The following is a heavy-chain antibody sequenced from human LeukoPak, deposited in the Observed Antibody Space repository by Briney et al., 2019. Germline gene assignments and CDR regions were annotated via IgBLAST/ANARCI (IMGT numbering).Heavy chain of an antibody. CDR1: GFSFNTYA. CDR2: ISNTGGST. D-gene: IGHD2-15*01. Sequence: GGSLRLSCAASGFSFNTYAMSWVRQAPGKGLEWVSAISNTGGSTYYADSVKGRFTISRDKSKNTLSLQMNSLRAENTAVYYCAQQVGYCSSGSCYFTYWGQGTLVTVSS. V-gene: IGHV3-23*01. CDR3: AQQVGYCSSGSCYFTY. J-gene: IGHJ1*01.